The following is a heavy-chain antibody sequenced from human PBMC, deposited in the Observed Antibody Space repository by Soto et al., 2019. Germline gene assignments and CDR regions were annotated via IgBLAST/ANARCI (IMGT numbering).Heavy chain of an antibody. J-gene: IGHJ6*02. Sequence: PLDILSLTYTDFGGSFRCYYWLWIRQPPGEGLEWIGEIKHSGSTNYNPSLTSRVTISVDASKSQFSLKLSSVTAADAAVYYCARQAVSTGYYYYYGLDVWGQGTTVTVAS. CDR2: IKHSGST. D-gene: IGHD4-4*01. CDR1: GGSFRCYY. CDR3: ARQAVSTGYYYYYGLDV. V-gene: IGHV4-34*01.